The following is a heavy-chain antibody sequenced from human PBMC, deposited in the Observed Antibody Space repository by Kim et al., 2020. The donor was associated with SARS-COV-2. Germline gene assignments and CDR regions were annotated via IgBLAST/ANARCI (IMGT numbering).Heavy chain of an antibody. J-gene: IGHJ4*02. D-gene: IGHD3-16*01. V-gene: IGHV4-39*01. CDR2: T. CDR3: ARRGIQAPFDY. Sequence: TYYNPALKSRVTISVDTSKNQFSLKVSSVTAADTAVYSCARRGIQAPFDYWGQGTLVTVSS.